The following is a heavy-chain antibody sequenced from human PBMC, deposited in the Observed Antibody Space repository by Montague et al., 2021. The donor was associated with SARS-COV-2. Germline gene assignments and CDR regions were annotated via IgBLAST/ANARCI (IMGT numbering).Heavy chain of an antibody. CDR3: ASSGWYPGWFDP. Sequence: SETLSLTCTVSGGSVSSGSYYWSWIRQPPGKGLEWIGYIYYSGSTNYNPSLKSRVTISVDTSKNQFSLKLSSVIAADTAVYYCASSGWYPGWFDPWGQGTLVTVSS. D-gene: IGHD6-19*01. CDR1: GGSVSSGSYY. V-gene: IGHV4-61*01. CDR2: IYYSGST. J-gene: IGHJ5*02.